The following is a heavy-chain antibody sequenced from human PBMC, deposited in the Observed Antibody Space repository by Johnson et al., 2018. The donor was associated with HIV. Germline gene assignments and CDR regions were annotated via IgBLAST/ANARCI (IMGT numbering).Heavy chain of an antibody. V-gene: IGHV3-49*03. D-gene: IGHD6-13*01. J-gene: IGHJ3*01. CDR3: SRGVAAAGTPVAFDF. Sequence: VQLVESGGGLVQPGRSLRLSCTASGFSFGDCAMNWFRQAPGKGLEWVGFIRSKAYGGTTEYAASVKGRFTISRDDSKSIAYLQMKSLKIEDTAVYYCSRGVAAAGTPVAFDFWGQGTLVTVSS. CDR2: IRSKAYGGTT. CDR1: GFSFGDCA.